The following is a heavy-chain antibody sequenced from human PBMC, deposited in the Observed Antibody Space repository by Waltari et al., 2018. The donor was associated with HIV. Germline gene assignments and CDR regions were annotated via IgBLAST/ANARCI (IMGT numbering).Heavy chain of an antibody. J-gene: IGHJ4*02. CDR1: GLTFSDYY. D-gene: IGHD1-26*01. V-gene: IGHV3-11*04. Sequence: QVQLVESGGGLVKPGGSLRLSCAASGLTFSDYYMSWIRQAPGKGVKWVSYICGSGTSKYYIESGKGRFTISRDNARDSVYLQMNSLRAEDTAVYYCTRPKAGLLGATFDLWGQGSLVTVSS. CDR3: TRPKAGLLGATFDL. CDR2: ICGSGTSK.